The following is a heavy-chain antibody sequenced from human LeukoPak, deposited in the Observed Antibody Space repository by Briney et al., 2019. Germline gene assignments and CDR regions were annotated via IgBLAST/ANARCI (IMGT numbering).Heavy chain of an antibody. CDR2: INHSGST. Sequence: SETLSLTCTVSGGSISSSSYYWSWIRQPPGKGLEWIGEINHSGSTNYNPSLKSRVTISVDTSKNQFSLKLSSVTAADTAVYYCAKRRAAGVRLNWYFDLWGRGTLVTVSS. D-gene: IGHD1-1*01. V-gene: IGHV4-39*07. CDR1: GGSISSSSYY. CDR3: AKRRAAGVRLNWYFDL. J-gene: IGHJ2*01.